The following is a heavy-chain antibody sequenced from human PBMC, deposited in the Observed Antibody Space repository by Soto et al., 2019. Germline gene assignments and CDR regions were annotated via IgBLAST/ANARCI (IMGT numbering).Heavy chain of an antibody. Sequence: GGSLILSCAASGFTFSSYVMHWVRTAPGKGLEWVAVMWYDGSNKYYADSVKGRFTISRDNSKNTLYLQMNSLRAEDTAVYCCARDGPEFRATFSRQPLDYWGQGTLVTVSS. CDR3: ARDGPEFRATFSRQPLDY. J-gene: IGHJ4*02. CDR2: MWYDGSNK. CDR1: GFTFSSYV. D-gene: IGHD3-16*01. V-gene: IGHV3-33*01.